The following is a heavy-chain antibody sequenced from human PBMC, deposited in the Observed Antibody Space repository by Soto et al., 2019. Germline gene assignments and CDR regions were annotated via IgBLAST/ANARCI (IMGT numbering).Heavy chain of an antibody. D-gene: IGHD3-10*01. CDR1: GFTFTSSA. CDR2: IVVGSGNT. V-gene: IGHV1-58*01. Sequence: SVKVSCKASGFTFTSSAVQWVRQARGQRLEWIGWIVVGSGNTNYAQKFQERVTITRDVSTSTAYMELSSLRSEDTAVYYCAADSPGSSLYGMDVWGQGTTVTVSS. CDR3: AADSPGSSLYGMDV. J-gene: IGHJ6*02.